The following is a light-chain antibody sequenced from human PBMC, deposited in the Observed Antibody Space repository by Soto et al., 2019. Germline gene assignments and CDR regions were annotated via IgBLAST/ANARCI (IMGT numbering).Light chain of an antibody. CDR2: DVS. Sequence: QSVLTQPASVSGSPGQSITISCTGTSSDVGGYNYVSWYQHHPGKAPKLMIYDVSNRPSWVSTRFSGSKSGNTASLTISGLQPEYEADYYCCSYTTSNNRQXVFGTGTKVTVL. CDR1: SSDVGGYNY. V-gene: IGLV2-14*03. CDR3: CSYTTSNNRQXV. J-gene: IGLJ1*01.